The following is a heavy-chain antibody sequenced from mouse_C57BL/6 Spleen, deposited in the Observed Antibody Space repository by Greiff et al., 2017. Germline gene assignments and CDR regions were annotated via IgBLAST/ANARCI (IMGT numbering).Heavy chain of an antibody. CDR1: GYTFTSYW. J-gene: IGHJ2*01. V-gene: IGHV1-64*01. CDR2: IHPNSGST. Sequence: VQLQQPGAELVKPGASVKLSCKASGYTFTSYWMHWVKQRPGQGLEWIGMIHPNSGSTNYNEKFKSKATLTVDKSSSTAYMQLSSLTSEDSAVYYCARDYYGSSYDYFDYWGQGTTLTVSS. D-gene: IGHD1-1*01. CDR3: ARDYYGSSYDYFDY.